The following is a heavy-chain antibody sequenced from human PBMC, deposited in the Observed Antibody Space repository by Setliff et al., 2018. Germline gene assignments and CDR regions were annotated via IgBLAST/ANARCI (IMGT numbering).Heavy chain of an antibody. Sequence: SETLSLTCAVSGYSISSGYYWGWIRQPPGKGLEWIGSIYHSGSAYYNPSLKSRVTISVDTSKNQFSLKLSSVTAADTAVYYCARHVLGYSSSYNWFDPWGQGTLVTVSS. CDR2: IYHSGSA. CDR3: ARHVLGYSSSYNWFDP. J-gene: IGHJ5*02. V-gene: IGHV4-38-2*01. D-gene: IGHD6-6*01. CDR1: GYSISSGYY.